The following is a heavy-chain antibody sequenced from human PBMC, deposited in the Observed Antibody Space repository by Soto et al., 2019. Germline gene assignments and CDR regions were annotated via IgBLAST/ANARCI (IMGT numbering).Heavy chain of an antibody. CDR3: AREGLAARRVYYYGMDV. V-gene: IGHV3-33*01. CDR2: IWYDGSNK. CDR1: GFTFSSYG. Sequence: PXGSLRLSCAASGFTFSSYGMHWVRQAPGKGLEWVAVIWYDGSNKYYADSVKGRFTISRDNSKNTLYLQMNSLRAEDTAVYYCAREGLAARRVYYYGMDVWGQGTTVTVSS. J-gene: IGHJ6*02. D-gene: IGHD6-6*01.